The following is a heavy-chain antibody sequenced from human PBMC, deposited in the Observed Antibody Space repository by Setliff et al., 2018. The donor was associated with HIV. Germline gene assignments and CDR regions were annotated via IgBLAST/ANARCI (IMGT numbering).Heavy chain of an antibody. Sequence: SVKVSCKASGDTFSNSALTWVRQAPGQGLEWMGGSIPLFGTVKYAQKFQGRVSMTTETSTTTAYLELRDLRFDDTAVYFCVRDTDIWRYFPLWGQGTLVTVSS. CDR3: VRDTDIWRYFPL. CDR2: SIPLFGTV. CDR1: GDTFSNSA. V-gene: IGHV1-69*05. D-gene: IGHD1-1*01. J-gene: IGHJ1*01.